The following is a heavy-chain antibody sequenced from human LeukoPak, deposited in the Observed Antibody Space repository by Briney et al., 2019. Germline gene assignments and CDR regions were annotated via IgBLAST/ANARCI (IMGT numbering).Heavy chain of an antibody. J-gene: IGHJ4*02. CDR2: IYYSGST. D-gene: IGHD6-19*01. CDR3: ARAEEPVAGPSYYFDY. Sequence: PSETLSLTCTVSGGSISSGGYYWSWIRQHPGKGLEWIGYIYYSGSTYYNPPLKSRVTISVDTSKNQFSLKLSSVTAADTAVYYCARAEEPVAGPSYYFDYWGQGTLVTVSS. CDR1: GGSISSGGYY. V-gene: IGHV4-31*03.